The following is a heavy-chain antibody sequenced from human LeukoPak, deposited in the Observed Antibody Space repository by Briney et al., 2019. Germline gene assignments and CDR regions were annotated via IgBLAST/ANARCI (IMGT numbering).Heavy chain of an antibody. CDR3: ARHFKPPASQRAFDY. D-gene: IGHD2-2*01. V-gene: IGHV4-4*09. J-gene: IGHJ4*02. Sequence: SESLSLTCTASGGSISSYYWSWIRQPPGKGLEWIAYIYSSGSTHYHPSLKGRVTMSVDTSKHQFSLKLSSVTAADTAVYYCARHFKPPASQRAFDYWGQGTLVTVSS. CDR1: GGSISSYY. CDR2: IYSSGST.